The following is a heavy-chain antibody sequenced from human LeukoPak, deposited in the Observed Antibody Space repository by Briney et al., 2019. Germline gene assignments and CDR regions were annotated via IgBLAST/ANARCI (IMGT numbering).Heavy chain of an antibody. Sequence: SETLSLTCTVSGGSISSYYGRWMRQPAGKGLEWIGRIYTTGSTNYNPSLMSRVTMAVDTSKNLFSLKLNSVSAADTAVYYCARDLRTLYSSNWSVGAFDIWGQGTLVTVSS. CDR1: GGSISSYY. D-gene: IGHD6-13*01. V-gene: IGHV4-4*07. CDR3: ARDLRTLYSSNWSVGAFDI. J-gene: IGHJ3*02. CDR2: IYTTGST.